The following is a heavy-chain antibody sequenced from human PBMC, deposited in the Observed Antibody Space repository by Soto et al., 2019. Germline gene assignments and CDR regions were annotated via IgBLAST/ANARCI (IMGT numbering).Heavy chain of an antibody. CDR3: ARNDHGDYDFDS. Sequence: QLQLQESGPRLVKPSETLSLTCTVSGGSISSTSYYWGWIRQPPGKGLEWIGSIYYSGITYYNSSLKRRVTISVDTSKQQFSLKLSSVTAADTAVYYCARNDHGDYDFDSWGQGTLVTVSS. CDR1: GGSISSTSYY. D-gene: IGHD4-17*01. CDR2: IYYSGIT. V-gene: IGHV4-39*01. J-gene: IGHJ4*02.